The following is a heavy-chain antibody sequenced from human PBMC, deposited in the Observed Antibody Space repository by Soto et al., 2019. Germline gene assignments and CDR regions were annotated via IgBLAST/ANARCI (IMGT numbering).Heavy chain of an antibody. J-gene: IGHJ4*02. V-gene: IGHV3-21*01. Sequence: PGGSLRLSCAASGFTFSSYSMNWVRQAPGKGLEWVSSISSSSSYIYYADSVKGRFTISRDNAKNSLYLQMNSLIAEDTAVYYCSRVWDDYGDYVSGSDDYRGQGTLVTVSS. CDR2: ISSSSSYI. D-gene: IGHD4-17*01. CDR1: GFTFSSYS. CDR3: SRVWDDYGDYVSGSDDY.